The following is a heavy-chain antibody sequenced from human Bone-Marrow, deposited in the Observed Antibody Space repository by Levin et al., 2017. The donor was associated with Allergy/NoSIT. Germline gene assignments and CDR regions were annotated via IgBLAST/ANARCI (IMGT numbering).Heavy chain of an antibody. CDR1: GFTFSGSV. CDR2: IKNKGNSYAT. D-gene: IGHD3-10*01. Sequence: GESLKISCAASGFTFSGSVMHWVRQASGKGLEWVGRIKNKGNSYATSYAASVKGRFSISRDDSKNTAYLQMNSLKTEDTAVYYCTNGGGDLNPFDSWGQGTLVTVSS. V-gene: IGHV3-73*01. J-gene: IGHJ4*02. CDR3: TNGGGDLNPFDS.